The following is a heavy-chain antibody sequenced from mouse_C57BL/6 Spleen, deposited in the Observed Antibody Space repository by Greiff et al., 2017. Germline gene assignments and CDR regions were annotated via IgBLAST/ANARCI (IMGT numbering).Heavy chain of an antibody. J-gene: IGHJ4*01. CDR3: AGSTMVTTGAMDY. V-gene: IGHV2-5*01. CDR1: GFSLTSYG. CDR2: IWRGGST. Sequence: QVQLQQSGPGLVQPSQSLSITCTVSGFSLTSYGVHWVRQSPGKGLEWLGVIWRGGSTDYNAAFMSRLSITKDNSKSQVFFNMNSLQADDTAIYYCAGSTMVTTGAMDYWGQGTSVTVSS. D-gene: IGHD2-2*01.